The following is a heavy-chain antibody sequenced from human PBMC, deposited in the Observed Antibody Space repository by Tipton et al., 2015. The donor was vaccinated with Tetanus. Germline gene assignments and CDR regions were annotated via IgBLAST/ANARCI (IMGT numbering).Heavy chain of an antibody. Sequence: QSGAEVKKPGATVKISCMVSGYTFIDYYIHWVQQAPGKGLEWMGLIDPEDGETVYAEKFQGRVTITADTSTDTAYMELRSLRSDDTAVYYCARGNRGSSWYFWGQGTLVTVSS. J-gene: IGHJ4*02. D-gene: IGHD6-13*01. CDR2: IDPEDGET. CDR3: ARGNRGSSWYF. CDR1: GYTFIDYY. V-gene: IGHV1-69-2*01.